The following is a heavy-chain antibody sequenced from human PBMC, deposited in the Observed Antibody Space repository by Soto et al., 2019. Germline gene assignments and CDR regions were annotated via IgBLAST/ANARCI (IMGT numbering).Heavy chain of an antibody. CDR2: IYYSGST. CDR1: GGSISSYY. CDR3: ASHIADSSGWYPHDY. V-gene: IGHV4-59*08. D-gene: IGHD6-19*01. Sequence: QVQLQESGPGLVKPSETLSLTCTVSGGSISSYYWSWIRQPPGKGLEWIGYIYYSGSTNYNPSLKSRVTISVDTSKTQFSLKLSSVTAADTAVYYCASHIADSSGWYPHDYWGQGTLVTVSS. J-gene: IGHJ4*02.